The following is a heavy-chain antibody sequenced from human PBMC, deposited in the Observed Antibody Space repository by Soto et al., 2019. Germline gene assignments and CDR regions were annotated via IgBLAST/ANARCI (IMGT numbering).Heavy chain of an antibody. D-gene: IGHD1-1*01. CDR3: ASPRLSSDGTTPIDY. V-gene: IGHV3-30*02. Sequence: GGSLRLSCAGSGFSFSSYGMHWVRQAPGKGLEWVAIVYNDGSNKYYGDSVKGRFTISRDNSRNSVFLQMNSLRAEDTAVYYCASPRLSSDGTTPIDYWGQGTLVTVSS. J-gene: IGHJ4*02. CDR2: VYNDGSNK. CDR1: GFSFSSYG.